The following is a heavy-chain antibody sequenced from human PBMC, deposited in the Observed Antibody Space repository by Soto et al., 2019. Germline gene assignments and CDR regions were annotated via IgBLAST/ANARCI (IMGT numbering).Heavy chain of an antibody. Sequence: PGESLKISCESHGYSFTTYWITWVRQKPGKGLEWVGSVHPGESDTRYSPSFQGQVTISADRSLATAYLQWSSLQAADTAIYYCARHEATYYNFYGMDVWGQGTTVTVSS. CDR2: VHPGESDT. CDR1: GYSFTTYW. V-gene: IGHV5-51*01. CDR3: ARHEATYYNFYGMDV. J-gene: IGHJ6*02.